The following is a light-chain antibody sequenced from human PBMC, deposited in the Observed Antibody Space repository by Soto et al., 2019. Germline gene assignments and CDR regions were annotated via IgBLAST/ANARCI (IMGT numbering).Light chain of an antibody. J-gene: IGKJ2*01. CDR1: QSVSSN. V-gene: IGKV3-15*01. CDR2: GAS. CDR3: QQYNNWPYT. Sequence: EIVMTQSPATLSVSPGERATLSCRASQSVSSNLAWYQQKPGQAPTLLIYGASTRATGIPARFSGRGSGTEFSLTISSLQSEDVAVYYCQQYNNWPYTFGQGTKLEIK.